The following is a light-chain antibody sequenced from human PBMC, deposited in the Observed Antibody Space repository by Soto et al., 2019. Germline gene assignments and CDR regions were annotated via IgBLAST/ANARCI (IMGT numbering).Light chain of an antibody. J-gene: IGLJ1*01. CDR2: NTN. CDR1: SAPLSTTYY. CDR3: RLYVGNGIYL. Sequence: QTVVTQEPSVSVSPGGTVTLTCGLRSAPLSTTYYPAWCQQAPGQPPRTLIYNTNTRSSGVPDRFSGSIRGNKAALTITGAQADDEAYYYCRLYVGNGIYLFGPGTKVTVL. V-gene: IGLV8-61*01.